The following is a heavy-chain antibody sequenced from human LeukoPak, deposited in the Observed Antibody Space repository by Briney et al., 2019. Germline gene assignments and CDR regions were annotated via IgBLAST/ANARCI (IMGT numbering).Heavy chain of an antibody. CDR3: ARGLLGDYVWGSYRTKARFDY. V-gene: IGHV4-34*01. D-gene: IGHD3-16*02. J-gene: IGHJ4*02. Sequence: PSETLSLTCAVYGGSFSGYYWSWIRQPPGKGLEWIGEINHSGSTNYNPSLKSRVTISVDTSKNQFSLKLSSVTAADTAVYYCARGLLGDYVWGSYRTKARFDYWGQGTLVTVSS. CDR1: GGSFSGYY. CDR2: INHSGST.